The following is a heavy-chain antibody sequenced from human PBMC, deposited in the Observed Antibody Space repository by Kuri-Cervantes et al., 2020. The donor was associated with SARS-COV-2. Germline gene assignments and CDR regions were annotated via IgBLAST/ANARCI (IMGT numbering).Heavy chain of an antibody. D-gene: IGHD2-21*01. Sequence: GESLKIFCAASGFTFSSYCMHWVRQAPGKGLEWVAVISYDGSNKYYADSVKGRFTISRDNSKNTVYLQMNSLRAEDTAVYYCAKDLCGGACPPLDYWGQGTLVTVSS. CDR3: AKDLCGGACPPLDY. V-gene: IGHV3-30*18. CDR1: GFTFSSYC. J-gene: IGHJ4*02. CDR2: ISYDGSNK.